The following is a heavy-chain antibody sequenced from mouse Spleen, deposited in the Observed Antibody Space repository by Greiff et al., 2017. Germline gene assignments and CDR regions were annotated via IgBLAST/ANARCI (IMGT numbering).Heavy chain of an antibody. CDR2: IYPGSGST. CDR1: GYTFTSYW. Sequence: QVQLQQPGAELVKPGASVKMSCKASGYTFTSYWITWVKQRPGQGLEWIGDIYPGSGSTNYNEKFKSKATLTVDTSSSTAYMQLSSLTSEDSAVYYCASITTVVAHFDRWGQGTTLTVST. CDR3: ASITTVVAHFDR. J-gene: IGHJ2*01. V-gene: IGHV1-55*01. D-gene: IGHD1-1*01.